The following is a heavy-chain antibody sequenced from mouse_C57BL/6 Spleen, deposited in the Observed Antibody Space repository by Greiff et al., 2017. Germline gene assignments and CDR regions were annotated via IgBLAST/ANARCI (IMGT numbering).Heavy chain of an antibody. CDR1: GYAFSSYW. V-gene: IGHV1-80*01. CDR3: ASVYYYGSSYWYFDV. CDR2: IYPGDGDT. Sequence: QVQLKQSGAELVKPGASVKISCKASGYAFSSYWMNWVKQRPGKGLEWIGQIYPGDGDTNYNGKFKGKATLTADKSSSTAYMQLSSLTSEDSAVXFCASVYYYGSSYWYFDVWGTGTTVTVSS. J-gene: IGHJ1*03. D-gene: IGHD1-1*01.